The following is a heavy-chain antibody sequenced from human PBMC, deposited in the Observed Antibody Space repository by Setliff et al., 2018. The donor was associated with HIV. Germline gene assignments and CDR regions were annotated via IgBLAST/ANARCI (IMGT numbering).Heavy chain of an antibody. CDR3: ARLSGDYYYFDY. V-gene: IGHV4-4*09. J-gene: IGHJ4*02. Sequence: PSETLSLTCTVSGGSISSYYLSWIRQPPGKGLEWIGYIYTSGSTNYNPSLKSRVTISLDTSKNQFSLKLTSVTAADTAVYYCARLSGDYYYFDYWGQGTLVTVSS. CDR2: IYTSGST. CDR1: GGSISSYY. D-gene: IGHD2-21*02.